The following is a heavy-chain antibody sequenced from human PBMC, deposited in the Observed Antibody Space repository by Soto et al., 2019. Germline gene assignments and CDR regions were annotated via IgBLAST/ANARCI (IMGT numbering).Heavy chain of an antibody. CDR1: GGSISSISAS. CDR2: IYYSGST. V-gene: IGHV4-31*02. J-gene: IGHJ6*02. Sequence: PSLTCAISGGSISSISASWNWIRQHPAKGLEWIGYIYYSGSTYYNPSLKRRVTISVDTSKNQSSLKLSSVTAADTAVYYCTRDRLAGYDYHGMDVWGQWTTVT. CDR3: TRDRLAGYDYHGMDV. D-gene: IGHD6-6*01.